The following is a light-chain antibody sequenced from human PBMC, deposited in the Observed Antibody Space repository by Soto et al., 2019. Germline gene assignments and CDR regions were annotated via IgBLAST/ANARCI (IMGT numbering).Light chain of an antibody. CDR3: SSYAGSKNYV. V-gene: IGLV2-8*01. CDR1: SSDVGGYNY. Sequence: QSVLTQPPSASGSPGQSVTISCTGTSSDVGGYNYVSWYQQYPGKAPKLMIYEVSQRPSGVPDRFSGSKSGNTASLTVSGLQAEDEADYYCSSYAGSKNYVFGTGTKLTVL. J-gene: IGLJ1*01. CDR2: EVS.